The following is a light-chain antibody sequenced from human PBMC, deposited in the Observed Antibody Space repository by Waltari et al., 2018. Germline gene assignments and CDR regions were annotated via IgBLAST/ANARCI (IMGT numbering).Light chain of an antibody. CDR3: SSYTSSDTVI. CDR1: SSDVGDYNL. V-gene: IGLV2-14*01. CDR2: EVS. Sequence: QSALTQPASVSGSPGQSITISCTGTSSDVGDYNLVSWYQQHPGKAPKLMIYEVSNRPSGVSNRFSGSKSGNTASLTISGLQTEDEADYYCSSYTSSDTVIFGGGTKLAVL. J-gene: IGLJ2*01.